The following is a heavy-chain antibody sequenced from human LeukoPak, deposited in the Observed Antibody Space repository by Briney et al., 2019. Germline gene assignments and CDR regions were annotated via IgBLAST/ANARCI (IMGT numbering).Heavy chain of an antibody. CDR3: AKDLDSTGYYLGGYY. CDR1: GFTFSSYG. CDR2: IRYDGSNK. Sequence: PGGSLRLSCAASGFTFSSYGMHWVRQAPGKGLEWVAFIRYDGSNKYYADSVKGRFTISRDNSKNTLYLQMNSLRVEDTAIYYCAKDLDSTGYYLGGYYWGQGTLVTVSS. J-gene: IGHJ4*02. V-gene: IGHV3-30*02. D-gene: IGHD3-22*01.